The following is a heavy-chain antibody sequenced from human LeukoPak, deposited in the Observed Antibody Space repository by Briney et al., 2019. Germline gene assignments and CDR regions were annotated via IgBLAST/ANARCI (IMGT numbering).Heavy chain of an antibody. CDR3: ARETVYYDILTGHRLVDY. J-gene: IGHJ4*02. Sequence: ASVKVSCQASGYTFTGYYMHWVGQAPGQGLEWIGWVNPNIGCTNHAQKFQGRVTMTRDTSISTAYMELSRLRSDDTAVYYCARETVYYDILTGHRLVDYWGQGTLVTVSS. D-gene: IGHD3-9*01. V-gene: IGHV1-2*02. CDR2: VNPNIGCT. CDR1: GYTFTGYY.